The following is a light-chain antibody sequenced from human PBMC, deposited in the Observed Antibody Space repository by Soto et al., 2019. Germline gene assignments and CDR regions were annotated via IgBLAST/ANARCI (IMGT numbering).Light chain of an antibody. V-gene: IGKV3-11*01. J-gene: IGKJ5*01. CDR3: QQRSS. CDR2: DAS. Sequence: EIVLTQSPATLSLSPGERATLSCRASQSVSSYLAWYQQKPGQAPRLLFYDASNRATGIPARFSGSGSGTDFTLTISSLEPEDFAVYYCQQRSSFGQGTRLEIK. CDR1: QSVSSY.